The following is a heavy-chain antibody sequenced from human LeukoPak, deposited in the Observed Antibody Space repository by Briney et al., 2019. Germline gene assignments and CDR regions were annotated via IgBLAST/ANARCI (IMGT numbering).Heavy chain of an antibody. V-gene: IGHV4-34*01. J-gene: IGHJ4*02. CDR1: GGSYSGYS. CDR2: INHSGGT. Sequence: SETLSLTRAVYGGSYSGYSWNWIRQPPVKGLEWIGEINHSGGTNYNPSLKSRVTISVDTSKKQFSLKLSSVTAADTAVYYCARGVDYYGVWGQGTLVTVSS. D-gene: IGHD3-10*01. CDR3: ARGVDYYGV.